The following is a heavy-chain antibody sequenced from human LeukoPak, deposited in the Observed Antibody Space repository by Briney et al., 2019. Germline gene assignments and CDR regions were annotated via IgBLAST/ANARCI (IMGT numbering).Heavy chain of an antibody. CDR2: ISAYNGNT. D-gene: IGHD3-3*01. CDR1: GYTFTSYG. CDR3: ARDVKDDFWSGFSGMDV. J-gene: IGHJ6*02. Sequence: ASVKVSCKASGYTFTSYGISWVRQAPGQGLEWMGWISAYNGNTNYAQKFQGRVTMTRDTSISTAYMELSRLRSDDTAVYYCARDVKDDFWSGFSGMDVWGQGTTVTVSS. V-gene: IGHV1-18*01.